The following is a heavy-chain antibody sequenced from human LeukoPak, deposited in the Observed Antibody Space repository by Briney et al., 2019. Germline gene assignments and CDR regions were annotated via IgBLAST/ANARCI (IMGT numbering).Heavy chain of an antibody. D-gene: IGHD6-6*01. CDR3: ARLNVISSHSFDY. CDR1: GFSVSTSAVG. Sequence: KGSGPTLVNPTETLTVTCTLSGFSVSTSAVGVGWIRQPPGRALEWLAHIYWNDGKYYSSSLKSRLTITKDTSRNLVVLTMTNMDPVDTATYYCARLNVISSHSFDYWGQGTLVTVSS. V-gene: IGHV2-5*01. J-gene: IGHJ4*02. CDR2: IYWNDGK.